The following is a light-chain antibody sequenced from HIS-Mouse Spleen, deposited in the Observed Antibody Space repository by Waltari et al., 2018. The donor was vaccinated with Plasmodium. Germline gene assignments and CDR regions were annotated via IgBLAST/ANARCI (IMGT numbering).Light chain of an antibody. CDR2: GAS. CDR3: QQYNNWSFT. CDR1: QSVRSN. Sequence: EIVMTQSPATLSVSPGERATLSCRASQSVRSNLAWYQQKPGQAPRLLIYGASARATGIPARFSCSGSGTEFTLTISSLQSEDFAVDYCQQYNNWSFTFGPGTKVDIK. V-gene: IGKV3-15*01. J-gene: IGKJ3*01.